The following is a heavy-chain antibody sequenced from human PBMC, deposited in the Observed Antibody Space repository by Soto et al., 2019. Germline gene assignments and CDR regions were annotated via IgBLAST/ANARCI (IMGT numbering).Heavy chain of an antibody. CDR2: IYYSGTT. CDR1: GGSIGSSSYY. V-gene: IGHV4-61*05. J-gene: IGHJ4*02. D-gene: IGHD6-13*01. Sequence: SETLSLTCTVSGGSIGSSSYYWGWIRQPPGKGLEWIGYIYYSGTTNYNPSLKSRVTVSVDTSKNQFSLKLSSVTAADTAVYYCARAEAYSSSWYADFDYWGQGTLVTVSS. CDR3: ARAEAYSSSWYADFDY.